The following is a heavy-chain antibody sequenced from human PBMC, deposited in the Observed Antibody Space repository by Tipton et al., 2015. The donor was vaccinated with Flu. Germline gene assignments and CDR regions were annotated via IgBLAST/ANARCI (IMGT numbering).Heavy chain of an antibody. J-gene: IGHJ3*02. Sequence: QLVQSGAEVEKPGESLKISCKASGYTFSDYWIGWVRQKPGRGLEWMGFIYPDDSDTRYSPSIQGQVTISADKSISTAYLQWSSLKASDTAIYYCARPLIQHVDDGLDIWGQGTMVTVSS. CDR3: ARPLIQHVDDGLDI. CDR2: IYPDDSDT. V-gene: IGHV5-51*03. D-gene: IGHD3-16*01. CDR1: GYTFSDYW.